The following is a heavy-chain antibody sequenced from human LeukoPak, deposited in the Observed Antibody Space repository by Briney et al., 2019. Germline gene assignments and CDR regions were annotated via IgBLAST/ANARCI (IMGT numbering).Heavy chain of an antibody. CDR1: GGSISSYY. V-gene: IGHV4-4*07. Sequence: SETLSLTCTVPGGSISSYYWSWIRQPAGKGLEWIGRIYTSGSTNYNPSLKSRVTMSVDTSKNQFSLKLSSVTAADTAVYYCARADIVVVPAATDYYYYMDVWGKGTTVTISS. CDR3: ARADIVVVPAATDYYYYMDV. J-gene: IGHJ6*03. D-gene: IGHD2-2*01. CDR2: IYTSGST.